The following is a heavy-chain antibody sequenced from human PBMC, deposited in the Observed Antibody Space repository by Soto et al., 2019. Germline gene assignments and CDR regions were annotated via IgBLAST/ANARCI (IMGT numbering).Heavy chain of an antibody. V-gene: IGHV3-7*03. J-gene: IGHJ5*02. D-gene: IGHD3-10*01. CDR3: ARQTRAPES. Sequence: ESGGGLVQPGGSLRLSCAASGFTFSRYWMTWVRQAPGKGLECVANIKQDGSDKYYVDSVKGRFTISRDNAKNSLYLQMNSLRAEDTAVYYCARQTRAPESWGQGTLVTVSS. CDR2: IKQDGSDK. CDR1: GFTFSRYW.